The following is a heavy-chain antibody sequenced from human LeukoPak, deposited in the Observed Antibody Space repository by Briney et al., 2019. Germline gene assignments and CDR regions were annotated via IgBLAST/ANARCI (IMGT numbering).Heavy chain of an antibody. Sequence: GGSLRLSCAASGFTFSSYGMHWVRQAPGKGLEWVSSISSSSSYIYYADSVKGRFTISRDNAKNSLYLQMNSLRAEDTAVYYCARDCSSTSCPYYYYYYMDVWGKGTTVTISS. CDR2: ISSSSSYI. CDR3: ARDCSSTSCPYYYYYYMDV. J-gene: IGHJ6*03. V-gene: IGHV3-21*01. D-gene: IGHD2-2*01. CDR1: GFTFSSYG.